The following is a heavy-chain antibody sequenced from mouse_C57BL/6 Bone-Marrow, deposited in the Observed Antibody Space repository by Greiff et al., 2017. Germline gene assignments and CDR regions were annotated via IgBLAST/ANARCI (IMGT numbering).Heavy chain of an antibody. CDR1: EYEFPSHD. CDR2: INSDGGST. CDR3: ARRGNYEGYFDV. J-gene: IGHJ1*03. Sequence: EVKLVESGGGLVQPGESLKLSCESNEYEFPSHDMSWVRKTPEKRLELVAAINSDGGSTYYPDTMERRFIISRDNIKKTLYLQMSSLRAEDTAVYYCARRGNYEGYFDVWGTGTTVTVSS. D-gene: IGHD2-1*01. V-gene: IGHV5-2*03.